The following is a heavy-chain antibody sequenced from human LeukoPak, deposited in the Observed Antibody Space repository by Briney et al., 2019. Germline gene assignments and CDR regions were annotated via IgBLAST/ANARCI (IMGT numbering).Heavy chain of an antibody. CDR2: ISAYNGNT. CDR1: GYTFTSYG. D-gene: IGHD3-10*01. V-gene: IGHV1-18*01. Sequence: ASVRVSCKASGYTFTSYGIRWVRPAPGQGLEWMGWISAYNGNTNYAQKLQGRVTMTTDTSTSTAYMELRSLRSDDTAVYYCARFLWFGEIDYWGQGTLVTVSS. J-gene: IGHJ4*02. CDR3: ARFLWFGEIDY.